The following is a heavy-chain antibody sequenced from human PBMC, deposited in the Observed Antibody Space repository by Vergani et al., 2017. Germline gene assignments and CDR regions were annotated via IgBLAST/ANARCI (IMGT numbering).Heavy chain of an antibody. CDR2: ISSSGSTI. V-gene: IGHV3-48*04. Sequence: EVQLVESGGGVVRPGGSLRLSCAASGFTFDDYGMSWVRQAPGKGLEWVSYISSSGSTIYYADSVKGRFTISRDNAKNSLYLQMNSLRAEDTAVYYCARGRLRFGELSPYYWGQGTLVTVSS. J-gene: IGHJ4*02. CDR3: ARGRLRFGELSPYY. CDR1: GFTFDDYG. D-gene: IGHD3-10*01.